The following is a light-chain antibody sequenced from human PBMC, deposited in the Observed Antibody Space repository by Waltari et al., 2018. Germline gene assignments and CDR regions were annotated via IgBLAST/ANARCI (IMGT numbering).Light chain of an antibody. CDR2: GAS. CDR1: QSVSSN. Sequence: EIVMTQSPATLSVSPGERATLSRRASQSVSSNLAWYQQKPGQASRLLIYGASTRATGIPARFSGSGSGTEFTLTISSMQSEDFAVYYCQQYNNWPPLTFGGGTKVEIK. J-gene: IGKJ4*01. V-gene: IGKV3-15*01. CDR3: QQYNNWPPLT.